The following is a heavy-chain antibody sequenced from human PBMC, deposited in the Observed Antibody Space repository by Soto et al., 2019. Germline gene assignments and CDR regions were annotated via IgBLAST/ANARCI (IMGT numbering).Heavy chain of an antibody. CDR2: IIPIFGTA. V-gene: IGHV1-69*06. D-gene: IGHD6-6*01. J-gene: IGHJ6*02. CDR3: ARGSGASSSFWYYYGMDV. Sequence: SVKVSCKASGGTFSSYAISWVRQAPGQGLEWMGGIIPIFGTANYAQKFQGRVTITADKSTSTAYMELSSLRSEDTAVYYCARGSGASSSFWYYYGMDVWGQGTTVTVSS. CDR1: GGTFSSYA.